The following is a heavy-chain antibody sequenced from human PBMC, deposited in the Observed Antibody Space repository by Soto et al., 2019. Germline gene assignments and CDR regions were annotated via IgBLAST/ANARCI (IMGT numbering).Heavy chain of an antibody. CDR2: IIPIFGTA. V-gene: IGHV1-69*01. J-gene: IGHJ6*02. CDR3: ARQAPPYYYDSSLGGMDV. CDR1: GGTFSSYA. Sequence: QVQLVQSGAEVKKPGSSVKVSCKASGGTFSSYAISWVRQAPGQGLEWMGGIIPIFGTANYAQKFQGRVTITADESTSTAYMELSSLRSEDTAVYYCARQAPPYYYDSSLGGMDVWGQGTTFTVSS. D-gene: IGHD3-22*01.